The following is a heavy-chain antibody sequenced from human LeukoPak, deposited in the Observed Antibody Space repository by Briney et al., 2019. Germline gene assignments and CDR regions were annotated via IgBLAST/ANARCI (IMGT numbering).Heavy chain of an antibody. V-gene: IGHV3-48*01. CDR2: ITTSSVTI. CDR3: ARGHCSSGNCPLDY. D-gene: IGHD2-15*01. J-gene: IGHJ4*02. CDR1: GFTFSSYI. Sequence: GGSLRLSCAASGFTFSSYIMNWVRQAPGKGLEWLSYITTSSVTIFYADSVKGRFTISRDNAENSLYLQMNSLRVEDTAVYYCARGHCSSGNCPLDYWGQGTLVTVSS.